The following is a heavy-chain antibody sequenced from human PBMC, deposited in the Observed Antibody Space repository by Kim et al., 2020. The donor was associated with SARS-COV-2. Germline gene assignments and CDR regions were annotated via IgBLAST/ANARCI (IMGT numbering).Heavy chain of an antibody. V-gene: IGHV5-10-1*01. CDR1: GYSFTSYW. CDR3: ARQGYSSSWYGWAIDWFDP. Sequence: GESLKISCKGSGYSFTSYWISWVRQMPGKGLEWMGRIDPSDSYTNYSPSFQGHVTISADKSISTAYLQWSSLKASDTAMYYCARQGYSSSWYGWAIDWFDPWGQGTLVTVSS. CDR2: IDPSDSYT. J-gene: IGHJ5*02. D-gene: IGHD6-13*01.